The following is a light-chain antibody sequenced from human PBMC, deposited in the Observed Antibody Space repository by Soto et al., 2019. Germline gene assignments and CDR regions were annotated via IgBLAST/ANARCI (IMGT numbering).Light chain of an antibody. CDR3: QHSFSTPWT. J-gene: IGKJ1*01. Sequence: DIQMTQSPSSLSASVGDRVTITCRASQSISSYLNWYQQKPGKAPKVLIYAASSLQSGVPSRFSGIGSGTDFTLSISSLQPEDFATYYCQHSFSTPWTFGQGTKVDIK. CDR2: AAS. CDR1: QSISSY. V-gene: IGKV1-39*01.